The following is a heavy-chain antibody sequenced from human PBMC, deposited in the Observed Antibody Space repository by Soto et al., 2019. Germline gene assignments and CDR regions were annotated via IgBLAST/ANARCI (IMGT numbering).Heavy chain of an antibody. D-gene: IGHD2-2*03. J-gene: IGHJ3*02. V-gene: IGHV3-23*01. Sequence: GGSLRLSCAASGFTFSSYAMSWVRQAPGKGLEWVSAISGSGGSTYYADSVKGRFTISRDNSKNTLYLQMNSLRAEDTAVYYCAKDALGILVVPAAHLNASDIWCPGPMVTLSS. CDR1: GFTFSSYA. CDR3: AKDALGILVVPAAHLNASDI. CDR2: ISGSGGST.